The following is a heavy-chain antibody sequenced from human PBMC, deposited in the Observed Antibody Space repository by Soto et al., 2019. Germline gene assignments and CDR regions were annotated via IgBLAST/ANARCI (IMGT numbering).Heavy chain of an antibody. CDR1: GFSISSYY. J-gene: IGHJ4*02. D-gene: IGHD6-13*01. CDR2: IYYSGST. CDR3: ARLYGIAAADY. V-gene: IGHV4-59*08. Sequence: SETLSLTCTFSGFSISSYYWSWIRQPTGKGLEWIGYIYYSGSTNYNPSLKSRVTISVDTSKNQFSLKLSSVTAADTAVYYCARLYGIAAADYWGQGTLVTVS.